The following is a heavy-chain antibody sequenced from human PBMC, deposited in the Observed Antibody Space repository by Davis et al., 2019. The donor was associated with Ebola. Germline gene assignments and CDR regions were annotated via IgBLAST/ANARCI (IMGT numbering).Heavy chain of an antibody. CDR3: AKGEITMVQGVPSGRYFDY. D-gene: IGHD3-10*01. CDR1: GGTFSSYA. J-gene: IGHJ4*02. CDR2: INPSGGST. Sequence: ASVKVSCKASGGTFSSYAISWVRQAPGQGLEWMGIINPSGGSTSYAQKFQGRVTMTRDKSTSTAYMELSSLRSEDTAVYYCAKGEITMVQGVPSGRYFDYWGQGTLVTVSS. V-gene: IGHV1-46*01.